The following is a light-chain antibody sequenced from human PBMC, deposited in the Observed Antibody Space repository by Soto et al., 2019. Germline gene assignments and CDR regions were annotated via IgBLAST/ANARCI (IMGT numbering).Light chain of an antibody. V-gene: IGKV3-15*01. Sequence: IVMTQAPATLSVSPGDRVTLSCSASQSFSSDLAWYQQRPGQAPRRLSYGASTRATGIPARFSGTGSGTAFTLTISSLQSEEFAFYYCQQYNNWPPYTFGQGTKLEIK. J-gene: IGKJ2*01. CDR3: QQYNNWPPYT. CDR1: QSFSSD. CDR2: GAS.